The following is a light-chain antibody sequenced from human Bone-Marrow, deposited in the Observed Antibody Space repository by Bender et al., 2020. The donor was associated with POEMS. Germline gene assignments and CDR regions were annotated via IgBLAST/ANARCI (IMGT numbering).Light chain of an antibody. V-gene: IGLV3-25*02. Sequence: SYELTQPPSMSVSPGQTARITCSADPLSQQYAHWYQPRPGQAPVLIMCKDNERPSGIPERFSGSMSGTSASLAISGLHSEDEADYYCVAWDDTLNGWVFGGGTKLTVL. CDR1: PLSQQY. J-gene: IGLJ2*01. CDR2: KDN. CDR3: VAWDDTLNGWV.